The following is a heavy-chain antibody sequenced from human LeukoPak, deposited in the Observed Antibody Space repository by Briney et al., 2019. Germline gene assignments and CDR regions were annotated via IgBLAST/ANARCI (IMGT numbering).Heavy chain of an antibody. D-gene: IGHD6-19*01. V-gene: IGHV1-69*13. J-gene: IGHJ4*02. CDR1: GGTFSSYA. Sequence: GASVKVSCKASGGTFSSYAISWVRQAPGQGLEWTGGIIPIFGTANYAQKFQGRVTITADESTSTAYMELSSLRSEDTAVYYCARGRSSGWYMDFDYWGQGTLVTVSS. CDR3: ARGRSSGWYMDFDY. CDR2: IIPIFGTA.